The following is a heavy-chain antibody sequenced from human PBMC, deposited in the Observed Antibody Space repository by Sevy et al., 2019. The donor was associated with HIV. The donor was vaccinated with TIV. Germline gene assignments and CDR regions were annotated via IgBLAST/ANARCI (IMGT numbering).Heavy chain of an antibody. CDR1: GFTFSDYY. CDR2: ISGSSSAI. Sequence: GGSLRLSCAASGFTFSDYYMSWIRQAPGKGLEWISYISGSSSAIVYADSVKGRFAISRNNAKNSPYLHMDNLRAEDTAVYFCVGRPYSSAYSWSYHFDYWGQGTLVTVSS. CDR3: VGRPYSSAYSWSYHFDY. D-gene: IGHD3-16*01. V-gene: IGHV3-11*01. J-gene: IGHJ4*02.